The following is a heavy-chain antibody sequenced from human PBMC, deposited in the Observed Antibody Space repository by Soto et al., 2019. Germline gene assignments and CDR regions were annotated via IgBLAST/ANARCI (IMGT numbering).Heavy chain of an antibody. V-gene: IGHV3-48*03. CDR2: ISSSGSTI. J-gene: IGHJ6*02. CDR1: GFTFRSYE. Sequence: RRLSCAASGFTFRSYEMNWVRQAPGKGLEWVSYISSSGSTIYYADSVKGRFTISRDNAKNSLYLQMNSLRAEDTAVYYCASDIVVVPAARDYYGMDVWGQGTTVTVSS. CDR3: ASDIVVVPAARDYYGMDV. D-gene: IGHD2-2*01.